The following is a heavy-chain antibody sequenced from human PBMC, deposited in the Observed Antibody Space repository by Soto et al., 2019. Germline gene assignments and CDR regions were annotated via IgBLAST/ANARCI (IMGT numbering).Heavy chain of an antibody. CDR2: IYSGGST. CDR1: GFTVSSNY. Sequence: GGSLRLSCAASGFTVSSNYMSWVRQAPGKGLEWVSVIYSGGSTYYADSVKGRFTISRDNSKNTLYLQMNSLRAEDTAVYYCAIVSITGTTGGIDYWCQGPLVSVS. V-gene: IGHV3-53*01. J-gene: IGHJ4*02. CDR3: AIVSITGTTGGIDY. D-gene: IGHD1-7*01.